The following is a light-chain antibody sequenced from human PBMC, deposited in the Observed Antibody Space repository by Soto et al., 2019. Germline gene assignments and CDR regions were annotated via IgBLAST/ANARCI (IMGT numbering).Light chain of an antibody. CDR2: AAY. CDR3: QQYDNAPLT. Sequence: DIQMTQAPSSLSASVGDRVTITCRARQAISTYLAWYQQKPGKVPKLLISAAYTLQSGVPPRFSGSGSGTDFTLTISSLQPEDVATYYCQQYDNAPLTFGGGTKVEIK. J-gene: IGKJ4*01. V-gene: IGKV1-27*01. CDR1: QAISTY.